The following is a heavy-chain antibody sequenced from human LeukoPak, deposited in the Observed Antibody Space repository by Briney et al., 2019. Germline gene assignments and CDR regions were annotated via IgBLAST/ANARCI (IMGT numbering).Heavy chain of an antibody. V-gene: IGHV1-2*02. Sequence: ASVKVSCKASGYTFTGYYMHWVRQAPGQGLEWMGWINPNSGGTNYAQKFQGRVTMTRDTSISTAYMELSRLRSDDTAVYYCARVGPLWFGESTHFDYWGQGTLVTVSS. D-gene: IGHD3-10*01. CDR3: ARVGPLWFGESTHFDY. CDR1: GYTFTGYY. J-gene: IGHJ4*02. CDR2: INPNSGGT.